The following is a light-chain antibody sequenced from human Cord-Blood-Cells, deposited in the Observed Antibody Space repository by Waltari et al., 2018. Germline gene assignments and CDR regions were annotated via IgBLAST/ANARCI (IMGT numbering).Light chain of an antibody. Sequence: QSALTQPASVSGSPGQSITISCTGTSSDVGGYNYVSWYQQHPGKAPKLMIYDVSNRPSGVSNRFSCSNSGNTASLTISGLQAEDEADYYCSSYTSSSTPLVFGGGTKLTVL. CDR3: SSYTSSSTPLV. CDR2: DVS. V-gene: IGLV2-14*01. CDR1: SSDVGGYNY. J-gene: IGLJ3*02.